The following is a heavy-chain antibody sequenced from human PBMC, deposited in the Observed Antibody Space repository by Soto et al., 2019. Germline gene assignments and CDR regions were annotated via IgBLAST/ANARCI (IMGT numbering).Heavy chain of an antibody. Sequence: QVNLVQSGAEVKKPGASVKVSCKGSGYTFTSYGITWVRQAPGQGLEWMGWISADNGNTDYAQKLQGRVSVTRDTSTSTAYMEVRGLRSDDTAVYYCARGRYGDYWGQGALVTVSS. CDR2: ISADNGNT. CDR3: ARGRYGDY. D-gene: IGHD1-1*01. CDR1: GYTFTSYG. V-gene: IGHV1-18*01. J-gene: IGHJ4*02.